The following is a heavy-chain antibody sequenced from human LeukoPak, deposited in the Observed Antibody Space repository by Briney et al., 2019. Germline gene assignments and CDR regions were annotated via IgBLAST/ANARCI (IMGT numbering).Heavy chain of an antibody. CDR1: GGSISSGGYY. Sequence: SQTLSLTCTVSGGSISSGGYYWSWIRQHPGKGLEWIGYIYYSGSTYYNPSLKSRVTISVDTSKNQFSLKLSSVTAADTAVYYCARARYDILTGPTDFDYWGQGTMVTVS. D-gene: IGHD3-9*01. J-gene: IGHJ4*03. CDR3: ARARYDILTGPTDFDY. CDR2: IYYSGST. V-gene: IGHV4-31*03.